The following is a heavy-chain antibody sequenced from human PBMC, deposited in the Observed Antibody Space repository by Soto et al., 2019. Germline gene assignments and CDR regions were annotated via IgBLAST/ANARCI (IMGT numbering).Heavy chain of an antibody. CDR1: GFTFDDYA. D-gene: IGHD3-9*01. V-gene: IGHV3-9*01. CDR3: AKAADYDVLTGYPS. J-gene: IGHJ5*02. CDR2: ISWNSGNI. Sequence: EVQLVESGGGLVQPGRSLRLSCAASGFTFDDYAMHWVRQAPGKGLEWVSGISWNSGNIGYADSVEGRFTISRDNAKNSLYLQMKSLRAEDTAFSYSAKAADYDVLTGYPSWGQGTLVTVSS.